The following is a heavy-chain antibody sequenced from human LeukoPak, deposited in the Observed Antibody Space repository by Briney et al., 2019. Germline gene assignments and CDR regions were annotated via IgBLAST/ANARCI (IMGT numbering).Heavy chain of an antibody. J-gene: IGHJ2*01. CDR3: ASAGVVIPIPNWYFDL. Sequence: SETLSLTCTVSGGSISSYYWSWIRQPAGKGLEWIGRIYTSGSTNYNPPLKSRVTISVDKSKNQFSLKLSSVTAADTAVYYCASAGVVIPIPNWYFDLWGRGTLVTVSS. D-gene: IGHD3-3*01. V-gene: IGHV4-4*07. CDR1: GGSISSYY. CDR2: IYTSGST.